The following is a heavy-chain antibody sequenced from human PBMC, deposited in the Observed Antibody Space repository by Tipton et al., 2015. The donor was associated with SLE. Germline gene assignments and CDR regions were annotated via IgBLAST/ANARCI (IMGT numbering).Heavy chain of an antibody. V-gene: IGHV4-34*01. D-gene: IGHD2-2*01. CDR3: ARGECSSTSCAMGY. J-gene: IGHJ4*02. CDR1: GGSFSGYY. Sequence: TLSLTCAVYGGSFSGYYWSWIRQPPGKGLEWIGEINHSGSTNYNPSLKSRVTISVDTSKNQFPLKLSSVTAADTAVYYCARGECSSTSCAMGYWGQGTLVTVSS. CDR2: INHSGST.